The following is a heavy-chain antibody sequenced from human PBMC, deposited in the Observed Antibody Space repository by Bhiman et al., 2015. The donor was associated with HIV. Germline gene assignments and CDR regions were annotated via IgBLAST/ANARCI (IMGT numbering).Heavy chain of an antibody. CDR2: ISSSSRTI. D-gene: IGHD4-11*01. Sequence: EVQLVESGGGQVKPGGSLRLSCAASGFTFITYSMNWVRQAPGKGLEWVSYISSSSRTIYYADSLKGRFTISRDNAKNSLYLQMNSLRAEDTAVYYCARGSKDVNLDYWGQGTLVTVSS. CDR1: GFTFITYS. J-gene: IGHJ4*02. V-gene: IGHV3-48*01. CDR3: ARGSKDVNLDY.